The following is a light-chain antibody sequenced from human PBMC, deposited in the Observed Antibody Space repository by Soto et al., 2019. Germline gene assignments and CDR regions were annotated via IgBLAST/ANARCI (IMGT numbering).Light chain of an antibody. CDR1: SSDVGAYNY. CDR2: EVS. J-gene: IGLJ1*01. Sequence: QSVLTQPASVSGSPGQSITISCTGTSSDVGAYNYVSWYQQYPGKAPKLMIYEVSDRPSGVSNRFSGSKSGNTASLTISGLQAEDEADYYCSSYTRSSSLFGTGTKLTVL. V-gene: IGLV2-14*01. CDR3: SSYTRSSSL.